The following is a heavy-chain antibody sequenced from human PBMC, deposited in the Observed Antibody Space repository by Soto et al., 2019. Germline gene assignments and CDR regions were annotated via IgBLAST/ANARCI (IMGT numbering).Heavy chain of an antibody. D-gene: IGHD2-8*01. CDR3: ARGHSTDCSNGVCSFFYNHEMDV. CDR2: INPKSGGT. CDR1: GYSFTDYH. Sequence: VASVKVSFKASGYSFTDYHIHWLRQAPGQGLEWLGRINPKSGGTSTAQKFQGWVTMTRDRSISTVYMELTRLRSDDTAVYFCARGHSTDCSNGVCSFFYNHEMDVWGQGTTVTVSS. J-gene: IGHJ6*02. V-gene: IGHV1-2*04.